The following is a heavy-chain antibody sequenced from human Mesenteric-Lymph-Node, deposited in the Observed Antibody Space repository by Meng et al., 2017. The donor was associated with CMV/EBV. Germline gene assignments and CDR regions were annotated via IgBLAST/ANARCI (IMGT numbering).Heavy chain of an antibody. CDR2: INPKSGDT. CDR1: GYTFTGYY. J-gene: IGHJ4*02. V-gene: IGHV1-2*02. CDR3: ARDDIYSGYDLGGDY. Sequence: ASVKVSCKASGYTFTGYYIHWVRQAPGQGLECMGWINPKSGDTNYAQKFQGRVTMTRDTSISTAYMELSRLRSDDTAVYYCARDDIYSGYDLGGDYWGQGTLVTVSS. D-gene: IGHD5-12*01.